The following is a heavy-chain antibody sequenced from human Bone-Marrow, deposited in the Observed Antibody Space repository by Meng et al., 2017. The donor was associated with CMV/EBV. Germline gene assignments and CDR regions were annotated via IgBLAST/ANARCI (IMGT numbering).Heavy chain of an antibody. CDR3: AKDAAMVSNYYYYGMDV. CDR2: IKQDGSEK. Sequence: GESLKISCAASGFTFSSYSMNWVRQAPGKGLEWVANIKQDGSEKYYVDSVKGRFTISRDNAKNSLYLQMNSLRAEDTAVYYCAKDAAMVSNYYYYGMDVWGQGTTVTISS. D-gene: IGHD5-18*01. CDR1: GFTFSSYS. V-gene: IGHV3-7*01. J-gene: IGHJ6*02.